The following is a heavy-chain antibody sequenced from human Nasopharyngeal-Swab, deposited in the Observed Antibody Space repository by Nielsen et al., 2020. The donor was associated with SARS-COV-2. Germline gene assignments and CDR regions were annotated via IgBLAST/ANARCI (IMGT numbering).Heavy chain of an antibody. D-gene: IGHD3-9*01. CDR2: IIDSGIT. Sequence: SQTMSLTCAVYGGFFRGFYWSWIRQPPGKGLEWIGEIIDSGITNYNPSLRSQVPMSVDTSKTQFSLKLNSVTAADTAVYYCARGLRKVPIFPASQYYFDYWGQGTLVTVSS. CDR3: ARGLRKVPIFPASQYYFDY. CDR1: GGFFRGFY. V-gene: IGHV4-34*01. J-gene: IGHJ4*02.